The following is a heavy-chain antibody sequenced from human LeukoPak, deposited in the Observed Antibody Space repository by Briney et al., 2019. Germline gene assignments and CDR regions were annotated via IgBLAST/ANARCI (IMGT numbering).Heavy chain of an antibody. V-gene: IGHV7-4-1*02. Sequence: ASVKVSCKASGYTFTSYAMNWVRQAPGQGLEWMGWINTNTGNPTYAQGFTGRFVFSLDTSVSTAYLQISSLKAEDTAVYYCARDKPGRYFDWLPRLAFDYWGQGTLVTVSS. CDR3: ARDKPGRYFDWLPRLAFDY. CDR2: INTNTGNP. J-gene: IGHJ4*02. CDR1: GYTFTSYA. D-gene: IGHD3-9*01.